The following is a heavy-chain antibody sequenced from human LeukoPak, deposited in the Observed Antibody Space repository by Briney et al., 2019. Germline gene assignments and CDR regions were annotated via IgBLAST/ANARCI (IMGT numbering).Heavy chain of an antibody. J-gene: IGHJ6*02. CDR2: IIPILGIA. V-gene: IGHV1-69*04. CDR1: VGTFSSYT. CDR3: ARDQPLYYYYGMDV. Sequence: ASVKVSCKASVGTFSSYTISWVRQAPGPGLEWMGRIIPILGIANYAQKFQGRVAITADKSTSTAYMELSSLRSEDTAVYYCARDQPLYYYYGMDVWGQGTTVTVSS.